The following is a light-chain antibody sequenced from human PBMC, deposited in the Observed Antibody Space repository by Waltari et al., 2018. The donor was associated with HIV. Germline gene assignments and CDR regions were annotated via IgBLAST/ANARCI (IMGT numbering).Light chain of an antibody. CDR1: QSISSW. Sequence: DIQMTQSPSTLSVSVGDRVTITCRASQSISSWLAWYQQKPGKAPKLLIYKASSLESGVPSRFSGSGSGTEFTLTITSLQPDDFATYYCQQYKSYCTFGQGTKVEIK. CDR2: KAS. J-gene: IGKJ2*01. V-gene: IGKV1-5*03. CDR3: QQYKSYCT.